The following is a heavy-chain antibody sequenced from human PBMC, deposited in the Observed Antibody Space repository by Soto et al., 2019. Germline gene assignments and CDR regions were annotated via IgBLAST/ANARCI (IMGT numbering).Heavy chain of an antibody. CDR3: TLVSWSDETFDI. V-gene: IGHV1-69*02. CDR2: ILPMLDIT. D-gene: IGHD6-13*01. Sequence: QVQLVHSGAEVKKPGSSVKVSCKASGGTFSTYTIIWVRQAPGQGLEWMGRILPMLDITNSAQRFQGRVTITADKSTSTAYLELSSLSFEDTAVYYCTLVSWSDETFDIWGRWTMVTVSS. J-gene: IGHJ3*02. CDR1: GGTFSTYT.